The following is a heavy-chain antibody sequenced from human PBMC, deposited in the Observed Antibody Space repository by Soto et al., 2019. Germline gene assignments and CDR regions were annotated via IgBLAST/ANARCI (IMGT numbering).Heavy chain of an antibody. Sequence: EVQLVVSGGGLVQPGGSLTLSCEASGFTASTSAMGWVRRAPGKGLEWVSSINGVDSFGTAATYYAESLKGRVTISRDHFKNTLYLEMNSLRPDDTAVYFGAKDGRDVPYYFDYWGQGALVTVSS. CDR2: INGVDSFGTAAT. V-gene: IGHV3-23*04. CDR1: GFTASTSA. CDR3: AKDGRDVPYYFDY. J-gene: IGHJ4*02.